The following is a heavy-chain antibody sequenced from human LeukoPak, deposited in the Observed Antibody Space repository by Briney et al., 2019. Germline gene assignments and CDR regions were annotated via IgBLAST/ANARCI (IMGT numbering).Heavy chain of an antibody. Sequence: GGSLRLSCAASGFTFSSYAMNWVRQAPGKGLEWVSYIGGTHSNIYYADSVKGRFTISRDDAKNSLYLQMNSLRDEDTAVYYCARDRDYAFDSWGQGTLVTVSS. CDR2: IGGTHSNI. D-gene: IGHD4-17*01. CDR1: GFTFSSYA. V-gene: IGHV3-48*02. CDR3: ARDRDYAFDS. J-gene: IGHJ4*02.